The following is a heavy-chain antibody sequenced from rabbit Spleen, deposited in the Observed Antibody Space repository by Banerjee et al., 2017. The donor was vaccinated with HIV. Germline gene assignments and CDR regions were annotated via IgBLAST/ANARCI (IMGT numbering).Heavy chain of an antibody. CDR3: ARNFDL. Sequence: QSLEESGGDLVKPGASLTLTCTASGVSFSDNSYMCWVRQAPGKGLEWIACIDSGSSGGTYYASWAKGRFTISKTSSTTVTLQMTSLTAADTATYFCARNFDLWGPGTLVTVS. V-gene: IGHV1S40*01. CDR1: GVSFSDNSY. CDR2: IDSGSSGGT. J-gene: IGHJ4*01.